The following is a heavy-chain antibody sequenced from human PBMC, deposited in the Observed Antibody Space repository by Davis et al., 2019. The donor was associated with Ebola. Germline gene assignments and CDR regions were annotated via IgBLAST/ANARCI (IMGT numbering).Heavy chain of an antibody. J-gene: IGHJ4*02. D-gene: IGHD3-10*01. CDR2: MNPNSGNT. Sequence: AASVKVSCKASGYTFTSYDINWVRQATGQGLEWMGWMNPNSGNTGYAQKFQGRITMTRNTSISTAYMELSSPRSDDTAVYYCARAPTWSEINYYCLDYWGQGTLVTVSS. CDR3: ARAPTWSEINYYCLDY. V-gene: IGHV1-8*01. CDR1: GYTFTSYD.